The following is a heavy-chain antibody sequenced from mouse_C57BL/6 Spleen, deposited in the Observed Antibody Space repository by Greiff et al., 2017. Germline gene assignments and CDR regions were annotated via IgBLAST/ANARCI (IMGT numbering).Heavy chain of an antibody. V-gene: IGHV1-69*01. CDR2: IDPSDSYT. J-gene: IGHJ1*03. CDR3: AYYYGSSPYWYFDV. D-gene: IGHD1-1*01. Sequence: QVQLQQPGAELVMPGASVKLSCKASGYTFTSYWMHWVKQRPGQGLEWIGEIDPSDSYTNYNQTFKGKSTLTVDQSSSTAYMQLSSLTSEDSAVYYCAYYYGSSPYWYFDVWGTGTTVTVSS. CDR1: GYTFTSYW.